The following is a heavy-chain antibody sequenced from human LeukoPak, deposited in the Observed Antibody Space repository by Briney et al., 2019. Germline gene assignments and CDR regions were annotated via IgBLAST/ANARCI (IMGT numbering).Heavy chain of an antibody. CDR2: IYSGGST. CDR3: ARVYGDYGIRFDP. D-gene: IGHD4-17*01. Sequence: GSLRLSCAASGFTVSSNYMSWVRQAPGKGLEWVSVIYSGGSTYYADSVKGRFTISRDNSKNTLYLQMNSLRAEDTAVYYCARVYGDYGIRFDPWGQGTLVTVSS. CDR1: GFTVSSNY. J-gene: IGHJ5*02. V-gene: IGHV3-53*01.